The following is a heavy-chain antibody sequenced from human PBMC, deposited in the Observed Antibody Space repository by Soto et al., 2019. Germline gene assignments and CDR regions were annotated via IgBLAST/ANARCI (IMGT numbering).Heavy chain of an antibody. D-gene: IGHD4-4*01. V-gene: IGHV5-51*01. J-gene: IGHJ3*02. Sequence: PGESLKISRKGSGYSFTSYWIGWVRQMPGKGLEWMGIIYPGDSDTRYSPSFQGHVTISADKSISTAYLQWSSLKASDTAMYYCAIGDGYSNDAFDIWGQGTMVTVSS. CDR3: AIGDGYSNDAFDI. CDR1: GYSFTSYW. CDR2: IYPGDSDT.